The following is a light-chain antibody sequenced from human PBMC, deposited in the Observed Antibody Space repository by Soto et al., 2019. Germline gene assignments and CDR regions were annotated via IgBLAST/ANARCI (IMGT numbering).Light chain of an antibody. CDR1: SSDVGGYNY. J-gene: IGLJ3*02. V-gene: IGLV2-14*01. CDR3: NSYTSTSTLV. Sequence: QSALTQPASVSGSPGQSITISCIGTSSDVGGYNYVSWYQQHPGKAPKLMIYEVSNRPSGVSNRFSGSKSGNTASLTISGLQAEDEADYYCNSYTSTSTLVFGGGTQLTVL. CDR2: EVS.